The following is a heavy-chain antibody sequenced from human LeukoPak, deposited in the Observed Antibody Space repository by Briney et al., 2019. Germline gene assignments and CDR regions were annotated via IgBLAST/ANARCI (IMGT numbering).Heavy chain of an antibody. V-gene: IGHV3-30*18. Sequence: GRSLRLSCAASGFTFSNYGMHWVRQAPGRELEWVAVISYDGSNKYYADSVKGRFTISRDNSKNTLCLQMNSLRAEDTAVYYCAKAAGGATSLFDYWGQGTLVTVSS. CDR2: ISYDGSNK. D-gene: IGHD1-26*01. CDR1: GFTFSNYG. J-gene: IGHJ4*02. CDR3: AKAAGGATSLFDY.